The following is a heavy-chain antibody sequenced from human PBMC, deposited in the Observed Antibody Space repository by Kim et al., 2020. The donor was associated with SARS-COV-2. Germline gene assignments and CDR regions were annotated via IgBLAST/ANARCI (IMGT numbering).Heavy chain of an antibody. J-gene: IGHJ4*02. CDR2: IKQDGSEK. V-gene: IGHV3-7*01. CDR3: AREVPLPQYYYGSGRGSDFDY. CDR1: GFTFSSYW. Sequence: GGSLRLSCAASGFTFSSYWMSWVRQDPGKGLEWVANIKQDGSEKYYVDSVKGRFTISRDNAKNSLYLQMNSLRAEDTAVYYCAREVPLPQYYYGSGRGSDFDYWGQGTLVTVSS. D-gene: IGHD3-10*01.